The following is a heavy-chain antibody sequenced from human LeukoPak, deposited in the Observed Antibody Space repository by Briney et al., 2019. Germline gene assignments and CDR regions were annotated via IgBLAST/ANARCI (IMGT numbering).Heavy chain of an antibody. J-gene: IGHJ4*02. D-gene: IGHD1-26*01. CDR2: IKSKTDGGTT. Sequence: GGSLRLSCAASGFTFSNAWMSWVRQAPGKGLEWVGRIKSKTDGGTTDYAAPVKGRFTISRDDSKNTLYLQMNSLRAEDTAVYYCARARVGATLIDYWGQGTLVTVSS. V-gene: IGHV3-15*01. CDR1: GFTFSNAW. CDR3: ARARVGATLIDY.